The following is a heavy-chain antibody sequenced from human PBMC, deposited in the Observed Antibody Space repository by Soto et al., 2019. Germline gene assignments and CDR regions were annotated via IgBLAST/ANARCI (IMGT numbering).Heavy chain of an antibody. J-gene: IGHJ4*02. Sequence: PGGSLRLSCAASGFTFSNHDMHWVRQAPGKGLEWVALISYDGSNTYSAASVKGRFTISRDNFNNILYLQTNSLRPEDTAVYYCVKGRGGSAEFDSWGQGTLVTVSS. CDR3: VKGRGGSAEFDS. CDR2: ISYDGSNT. V-gene: IGHV3-30*18. D-gene: IGHD3-10*01. CDR1: GFTFSNHD.